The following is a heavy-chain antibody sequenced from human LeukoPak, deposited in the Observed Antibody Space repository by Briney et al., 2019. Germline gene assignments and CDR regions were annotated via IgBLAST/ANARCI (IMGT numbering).Heavy chain of an antibody. Sequence: SSETLSLTCTVSGGSISSSSYYWGWIRQPPGKGPEYIGSVYYNGGTSYNPSLKSRVTISVDTSKNQFSLKLSSVTAADTAVYSCARVGGYASSTGYYPDHWGQGTLVTVSS. CDR1: GGSISSSSYY. D-gene: IGHD3/OR15-3a*01. V-gene: IGHV4-39*01. CDR3: ARVGGYASSTGYYPDH. J-gene: IGHJ4*02. CDR2: VYYNGGT.